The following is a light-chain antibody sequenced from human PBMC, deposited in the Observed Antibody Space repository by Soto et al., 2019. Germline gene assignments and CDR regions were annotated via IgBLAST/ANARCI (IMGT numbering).Light chain of an antibody. CDR1: HSINTF. CDR3: QQYNNWPPWT. Sequence: EIVLTQSPVTLSLSPGERATLSCRASHSINTFLAWYQQKPGQAPRLLIYGASTRATGIPARFSGSGSGTEFTLTISSLQSEDFAVYYCQQYNNWPPWTFGQGTKVDIK. J-gene: IGKJ1*01. V-gene: IGKV3-15*01. CDR2: GAS.